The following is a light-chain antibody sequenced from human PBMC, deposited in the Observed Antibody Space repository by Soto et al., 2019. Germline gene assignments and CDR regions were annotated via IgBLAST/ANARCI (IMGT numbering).Light chain of an antibody. CDR3: QQSYYNPT. V-gene: IGKV1-39*01. CDR2: DAS. Sequence: DIQMTQSPSSLSASVGDRVTITCRASQTVSNYLHWYQQKPGKAPNLLIYDASTLQSGVPSRFSGSGSGTDFTLTISSLQREDFATYYCQQSYYNPTFGQGNKVDI. J-gene: IGKJ1*01. CDR1: QTVSNY.